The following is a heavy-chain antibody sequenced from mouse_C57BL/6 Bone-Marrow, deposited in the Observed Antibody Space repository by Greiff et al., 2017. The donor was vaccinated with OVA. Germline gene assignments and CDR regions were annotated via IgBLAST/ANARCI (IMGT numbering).Heavy chain of an antibody. Sequence: QVQLKESGAELVRPGTSVKMSCKASGYTFTNYWIGWAKQRPGHGLEWIGDIYPGGGYTNYNEKFKGKATLTADKSSSTAYMQFSSLTSEDSAIYYCARGATVGPYFDYWGQGTTLTVSS. CDR1: GYTFTNYW. CDR3: ARGATVGPYFDY. D-gene: IGHD1-1*01. V-gene: IGHV1-63*01. J-gene: IGHJ2*01. CDR2: IYPGGGYT.